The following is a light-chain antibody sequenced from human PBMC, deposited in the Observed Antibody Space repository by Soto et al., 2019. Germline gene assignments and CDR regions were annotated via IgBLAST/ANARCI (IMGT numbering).Light chain of an antibody. CDR1: RSDIGGYNH. J-gene: IGLJ2*01. V-gene: IGLV2-14*01. CDR3: SSYTSSATLV. CDR2: DVS. Sequence: QSVLTQPASVSGSPGQSITISCTGTRSDIGGYNHVSWYQQHPGKAPKLMIYDVSNRPSGVSNRFSGSKSGNTASLTISGLQAEDEADYYCSSYTSSATLVFGGGTKVTVL.